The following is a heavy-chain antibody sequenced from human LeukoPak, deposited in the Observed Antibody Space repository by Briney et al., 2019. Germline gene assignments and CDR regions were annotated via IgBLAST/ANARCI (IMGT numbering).Heavy chain of an antibody. D-gene: IGHD6-19*01. V-gene: IGHV3-23*01. CDR3: AKDRREWLSYFDY. CDR1: GLTFSSYA. J-gene: IGHJ4*02. CDR2: ISGSGGST. Sequence: GGSLRLSCAASGLTFSSYAMSWVRQAPGRGLEWVSAISGSGGSTYYADSVKGRFTISRDNPKNTLYLQMNSLRAEDTAVYYCAKDRREWLSYFDYWGQGTLVTVSS.